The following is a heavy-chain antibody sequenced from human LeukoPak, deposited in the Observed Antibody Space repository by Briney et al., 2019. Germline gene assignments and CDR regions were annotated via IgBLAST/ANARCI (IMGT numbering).Heavy chain of an antibody. CDR3: ARGQRWLQAYYYYYYYMDV. D-gene: IGHD5-24*01. CDR2: INWNGGST. CDR1: GFTFDDYG. J-gene: IGHJ6*03. Sequence: GGSLRLSCAASGFTFDDYGMNWGRQAPGKGLEWVSGINWNGGSTGYADSVKGRFTISRDNAKNSLYLQMNSLRAEDTAVYYCARGQRWLQAYYYYYYYMDVWGKGTTVTVSS. V-gene: IGHV3-20*04.